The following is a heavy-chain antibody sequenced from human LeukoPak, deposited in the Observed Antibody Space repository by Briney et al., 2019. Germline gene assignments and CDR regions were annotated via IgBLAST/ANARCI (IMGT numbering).Heavy chain of an antibody. CDR3: AKDAQPPGIAAAGPPDAFDI. CDR2: ISGSGGST. V-gene: IGHV3-23*01. D-gene: IGHD6-13*01. J-gene: IGHJ3*02. CDR1: GFTFNNYA. Sequence: GGSLRLSCAASGFTFNNYAMSWVRQAPGKGLEWVSAISGSGGSTYYADSVKGRFTISRDNSKNTLYLQMNSLRAEDTAVYYCAKDAQPPGIAAAGPPDAFDIWGQGTMVTVSS.